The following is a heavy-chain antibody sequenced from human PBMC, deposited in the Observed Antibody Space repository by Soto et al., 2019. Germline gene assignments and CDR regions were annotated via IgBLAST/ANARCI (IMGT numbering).Heavy chain of an antibody. CDR1: GFSVGSNY. Sequence: GGSLRLSCAASGFSVGSNYMSWVRQAPGKGLEWVSIIYSGGSTYYADSVKGRFTISRDNSKNTLYLQMNSLRAEDTAVYYCARESIVGATNTFDYWGQGTLVTVSS. V-gene: IGHV3-66*01. CDR2: IYSGGST. D-gene: IGHD1-26*01. J-gene: IGHJ4*02. CDR3: ARESIVGATNTFDY.